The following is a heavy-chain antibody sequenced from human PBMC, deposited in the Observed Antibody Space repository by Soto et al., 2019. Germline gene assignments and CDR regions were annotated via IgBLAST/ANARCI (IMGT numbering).Heavy chain of an antibody. D-gene: IGHD3-22*01. V-gene: IGHV4-59*08. J-gene: IGHJ4*02. CDR2: IYYTGTT. CDR3: ARLGGYYQAFDS. Sequence: SETLSLTCTVSCGSIRAYYWGWIRQSPGKGLEWIGYIYYTGTTKYNPSLKSRVTISVDSSKNQFSLKLDSVTAADTAVYYCARLGGYYQAFDSWGQGTLVTVS. CDR1: CGSIRAYY.